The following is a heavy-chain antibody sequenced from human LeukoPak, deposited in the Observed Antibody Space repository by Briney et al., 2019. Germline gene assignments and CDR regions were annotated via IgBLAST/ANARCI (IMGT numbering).Heavy chain of an antibody. CDR1: GFTFSNYA. Sequence: GGSLRLSCAASGFTFSNYAMHWVRQAPGKGLEWVALISSDGSNKHYADSVKGRFTISRDNSKNTLYLQMNSLRAEDTAVYYCAKDLGGGKIAAAGRPFDYWGQGTLVTVSS. J-gene: IGHJ4*02. CDR2: ISSDGSNK. D-gene: IGHD6-13*01. V-gene: IGHV3-30*18. CDR3: AKDLGGGKIAAAGRPFDY.